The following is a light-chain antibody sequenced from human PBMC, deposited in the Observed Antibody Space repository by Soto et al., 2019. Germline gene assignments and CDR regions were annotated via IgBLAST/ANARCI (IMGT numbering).Light chain of an antibody. CDR2: EGS. V-gene: IGLV2-23*01. Sequence: QSVLTQPASVSGSPGQSITISCTGTSSDVGRYNLVSWYQQHPGKAPKLMLYEGSKRPSGVSNRFSGSKSGNTASLTISGLQAEDEADYYCCSYAGSSTCVFGGGTKLTVL. CDR3: CSYAGSSTCV. CDR1: SSDVGRYNL. J-gene: IGLJ3*02.